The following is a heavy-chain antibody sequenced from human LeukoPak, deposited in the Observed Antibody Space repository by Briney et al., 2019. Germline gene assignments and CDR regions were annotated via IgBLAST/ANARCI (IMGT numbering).Heavy chain of an antibody. CDR3: ARVLDYYDSSGYPFADAFDI. D-gene: IGHD3-22*01. CDR2: IIPIFGTA. Sequence: SVKVSRKASGGTFSSYAISWVRQAPGQGLEWMGGIIPIFGTANYAQKFQGRVTITTDESTSTAYMELSSLRSEDTAVYYCARVLDYYDSSGYPFADAFDIWGQGTMVTVSS. CDR1: GGTFSSYA. V-gene: IGHV1-69*05. J-gene: IGHJ3*02.